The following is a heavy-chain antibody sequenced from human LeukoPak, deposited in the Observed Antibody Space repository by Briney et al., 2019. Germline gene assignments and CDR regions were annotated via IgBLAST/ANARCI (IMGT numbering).Heavy chain of an antibody. J-gene: IGHJ4*01. V-gene: IGHV4-39*01. CDR2: IYYSGNT. CDR3: ARQLYYYDTSGSSPPDY. D-gene: IGHD3-22*01. Sequence: SETLSLTCTVSGGSISSSSYHWGWIRQPPGKGLEWIGSIYYSGNTYYNPSLKSRVTISVDTSKNQFSLKLNSVTAADTAVYYCARQLYYYDTSGSSPPDYWGQGTLVSVSS. CDR1: GGSISSSSYH.